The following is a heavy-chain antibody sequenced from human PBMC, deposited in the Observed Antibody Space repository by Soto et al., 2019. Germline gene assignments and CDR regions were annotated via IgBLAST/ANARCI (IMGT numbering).Heavy chain of an antibody. CDR1: GDSVSSNSAA. Sequence: PSQTLSLTCAISGDSVSSNSAAWNWIRQSPSRGLEWLGRTYYRSEWYNDYAVSVKSRITINPDTSKNQFSLQLNSVTPEDTAVYYCAREARPHTYYYDSSGYYYPPPNWFDPWGQGTLVTVSS. D-gene: IGHD3-22*01. V-gene: IGHV6-1*01. CDR2: TYYRSEWYN. CDR3: AREARPHTYYYDSSGYYYPPPNWFDP. J-gene: IGHJ5*02.